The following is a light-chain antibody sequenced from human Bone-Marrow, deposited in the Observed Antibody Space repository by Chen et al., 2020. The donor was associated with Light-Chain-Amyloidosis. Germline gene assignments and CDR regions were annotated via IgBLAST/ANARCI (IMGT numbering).Light chain of an antibody. Sequence: SYELTQPPSVSVSPGQTASITCSGDKLGDKYVCWYQQKPGQSPVLVIYQDNKRPSGIPERLSGSNSGNTATLTISGTQTMDEADYYCQAWDTTSWVFGGGTTLTVL. J-gene: IGLJ3*02. CDR1: KLGDKY. CDR2: QDN. V-gene: IGLV3-1*01. CDR3: QAWDTTSWV.